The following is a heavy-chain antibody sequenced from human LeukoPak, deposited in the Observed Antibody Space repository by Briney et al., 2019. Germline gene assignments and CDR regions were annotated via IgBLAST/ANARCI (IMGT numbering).Heavy chain of an antibody. J-gene: IGHJ5*02. D-gene: IGHD6-19*01. CDR3: AGDTHSSSWYDH. CDR1: GFTVSSIY. CDR2: IYSDGNT. Sequence: GGSLRLSCAVSGFTVSSIYMSWVRQAPGKGLEWVSFIYSDGNTYYGDSVKGRFTLSRDSSRNTLYFQMNSLTVDDTAVYYCAGDTHSSSWYDHWGQGTLVTVSS. V-gene: IGHV3-53*01.